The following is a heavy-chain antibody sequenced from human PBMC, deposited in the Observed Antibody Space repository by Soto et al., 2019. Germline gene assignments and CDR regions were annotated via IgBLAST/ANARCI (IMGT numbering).Heavy chain of an antibody. CDR1: GYTFTSYA. D-gene: IGHD2-15*01. CDR2: INAGNGNT. J-gene: IGHJ5*02. CDR3: ARDYPPGYCSVGSCYSPGWFDP. V-gene: IGHV1-3*01. Sequence: QVQLVQSGAEVKKPGASVTVSCKASGYTFTSYAMHWVRQAPGQRLEWMGWINAGNGNTKYSQKFQGRVTITRDTSVSTAYMELSSLRSEDTAVYYCARDYPPGYCSVGSCYSPGWFDPWGQGTLVTVSA.